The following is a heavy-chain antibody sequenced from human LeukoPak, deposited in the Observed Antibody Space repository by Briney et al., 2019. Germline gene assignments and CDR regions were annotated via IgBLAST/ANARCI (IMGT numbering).Heavy chain of an antibody. D-gene: IGHD6-13*01. CDR3: ARDRVAAAAYYYYYYMDV. V-gene: IGHV4-4*09. Sequence: KPSETLSFTCTVSGGSISSYYWSWIRQPPGKGLEWIGYIYTSGSTNYNPSLKSRVTISVDTSKNQFSLKLSSVTAADTAVYYCARDRVAAAAYYYYYYMDVWGKGTTVTVSS. J-gene: IGHJ6*03. CDR2: IYTSGST. CDR1: GGSISSYY.